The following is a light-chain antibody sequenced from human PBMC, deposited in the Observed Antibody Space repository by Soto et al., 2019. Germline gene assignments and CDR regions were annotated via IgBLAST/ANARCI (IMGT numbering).Light chain of an antibody. V-gene: IGLV2-8*01. CDR2: DVN. CDR1: PSDVGGSNS. J-gene: IGLJ2*01. Sequence: QSALTQPPSASGSPGQSVTISCTGTPSDVGGSNSVSWYQQHQGKAPNLMIYDVNKRPSGVPDRFSGSKSGNTASLTVSGLQAADEAYYFCSSYAPSDVVFGGGTKFTVL. CDR3: SSYAPSDVV.